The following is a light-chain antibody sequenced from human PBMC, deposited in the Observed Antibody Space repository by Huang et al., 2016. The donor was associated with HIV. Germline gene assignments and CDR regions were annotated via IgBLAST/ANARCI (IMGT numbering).Light chain of an antibody. CDR3: QQSYSLPRT. Sequence: DIQMTQSPSSLSAAVGDRVTITCRASQNIRSYLKWYQQKLGEAPRVLIYGASNLHSGVPSRFSGSGAGTDFTLTISSLQPEEFATYYCQQSYSLPRTFGQGTKVEIK. J-gene: IGKJ1*01. CDR1: QNIRSY. CDR2: GAS. V-gene: IGKV1-39*01.